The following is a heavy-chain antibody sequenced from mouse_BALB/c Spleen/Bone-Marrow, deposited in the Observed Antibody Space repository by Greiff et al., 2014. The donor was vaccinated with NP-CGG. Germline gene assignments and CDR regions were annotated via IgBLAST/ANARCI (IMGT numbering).Heavy chain of an antibody. CDR3: ARQNYRGAMDY. V-gene: IGHV5-12*02. CDR1: GLTFSDYY. D-gene: IGHD2-14*01. J-gene: IGHJ4*01. CDR2: ISNGGGST. Sequence: EVMLVESGGGLVQPGGSLKLSCATSGLTFSDYYMYWVRQTPEKRLEWVAYISNGGGSTYYPDTVKGRFTISRDNAKNTLYLQMSRLKSEDTAMDDCARQNYRGAMDYWGQGTSVTVSS.